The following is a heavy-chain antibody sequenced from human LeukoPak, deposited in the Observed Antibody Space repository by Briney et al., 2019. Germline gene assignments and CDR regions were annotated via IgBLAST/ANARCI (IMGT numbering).Heavy chain of an antibody. V-gene: IGHV3-11*04. J-gene: IGHJ4*02. CDR3: AIQMTMNAVVPYFDY. Sequence: GGSLRLSCAASGFTFSDYYMSWIRQSPGKGLEWIAFISSSGTTQYYADSVRGRFTVSRDNARNSLYLYLNSLRDEDTALYYCAIQMTMNAVVPYFDYWGQGSQVTVPS. CDR2: ISSSGTTQ. CDR1: GFTFSDYY. D-gene: IGHD4/OR15-4a*01.